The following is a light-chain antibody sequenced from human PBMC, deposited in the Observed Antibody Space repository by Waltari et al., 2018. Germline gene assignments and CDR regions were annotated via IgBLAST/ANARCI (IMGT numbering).Light chain of an antibody. CDR2: WAS. Sequence: DIVMTQSPDSLAVSLGERATINCNSSQSVLSSSNSKTYLAWYQQKPGHPPKLLINWASTRGSGVPDRFSGSGSGTDFTLTISSLQAEDVAVYYCHHYYVPPLTFGQGTRLEIK. V-gene: IGKV4-1*01. CDR3: HHYYVPPLT. CDR1: QSVLSSSNSKTY. J-gene: IGKJ5*01.